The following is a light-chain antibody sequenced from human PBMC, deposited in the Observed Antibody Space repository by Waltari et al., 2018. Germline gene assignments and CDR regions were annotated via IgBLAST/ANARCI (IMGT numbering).Light chain of an antibody. CDR2: AAA. CDR3: QQLNSYPLYT. CDR1: QGISTY. V-gene: IGKV1-9*01. Sequence: DIQLTQSPSFLSSSVGDRVTISCRASQGISTYLAWFQQKPGKAPRRLIYAAAILQGGVPSRFSGSGSGTDFTLTISSLQPEDFATYYCQQLNSYPLYTFGQGTKLEIK. J-gene: IGKJ2*01.